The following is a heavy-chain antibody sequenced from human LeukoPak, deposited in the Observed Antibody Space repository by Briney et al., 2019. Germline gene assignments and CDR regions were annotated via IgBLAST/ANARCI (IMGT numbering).Heavy chain of an antibody. Sequence: SVKVSCKASGGTFSSYAISWVRQAPGQGLEWMGGIIPIFGTANYAQKFQGRVTITADESTSTAYMELSSLRSEDTAVYYCARAISPVVVVPAAISYTLYYWGQGTLVTVSS. D-gene: IGHD2-2*01. J-gene: IGHJ4*02. V-gene: IGHV1-69*13. CDR3: ARAISPVVVVPAAISYTLYY. CDR2: IIPIFGTA. CDR1: GGTFSSYA.